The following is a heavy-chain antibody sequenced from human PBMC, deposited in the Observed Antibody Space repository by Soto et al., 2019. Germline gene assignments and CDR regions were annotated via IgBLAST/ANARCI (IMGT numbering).Heavy chain of an antibody. V-gene: IGHV6-1*01. CDR3: ARLIGNSWLDS. D-gene: IGHD2-8*01. CDR2: TYYRSNWYT. CDR1: GGSISSGD. J-gene: IGHJ5*01. Sequence: SETLSLTCTVSGGSISSGDYYWSWIRQSPSRGLEWLGRTYYRSNWYTDYAVSVKGRITISPDTSNNQLSLQLNSVTPDDTAVYYCARLIGNSWLDSWGQGTLVTVS.